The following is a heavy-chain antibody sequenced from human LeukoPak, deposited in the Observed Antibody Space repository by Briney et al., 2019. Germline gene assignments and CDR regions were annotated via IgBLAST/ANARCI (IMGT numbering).Heavy chain of an antibody. V-gene: IGHV3-74*01. CDR1: GFTFSSYW. Sequence: GGSLRLSCAASGFTFSSYWMHWVRQAPGKGLVWVSHINSDGSNTNYADSVKGRFTISRDNAENTLYLQMNSLTAEDTAVYYCARDRGYNLDYWGQGTLVTVST. CDR2: INSDGSNT. D-gene: IGHD5-24*01. J-gene: IGHJ4*02. CDR3: ARDRGYNLDY.